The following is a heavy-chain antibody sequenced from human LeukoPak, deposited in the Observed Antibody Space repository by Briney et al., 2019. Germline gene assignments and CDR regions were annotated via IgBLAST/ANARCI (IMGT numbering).Heavy chain of an antibody. CDR2: ISGSGGST. CDR3: AKAPYYDILTGYHLDY. D-gene: IGHD3-9*01. CDR1: GFTFSSYA. Sequence: QSGGSLRLSCAASGFTFSSYAMSWVRQAPGKGLEWVSAISGSGGSTYYADSVKGRFTISRDNSKNTLYLQMNSLRAEDTAVYYCAKAPYYDILTGYHLDYWGQGTLVTVSS. J-gene: IGHJ4*02. V-gene: IGHV3-23*01.